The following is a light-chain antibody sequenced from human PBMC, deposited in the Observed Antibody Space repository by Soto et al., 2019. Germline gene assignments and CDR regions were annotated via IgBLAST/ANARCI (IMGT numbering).Light chain of an antibody. V-gene: IGKV1-9*01. Sequence: DIQLTQSPSFLSASVGDRVTITCRASQGISSYLAWYQQKPGKAPKLLIYAASTLQSGVPSRFSGSGSGTEFTLTISSLQPEDFVTYYCQQLNSYPIFTFGPGTKVDIK. CDR3: QQLNSYPIFT. J-gene: IGKJ3*01. CDR1: QGISSY. CDR2: AAS.